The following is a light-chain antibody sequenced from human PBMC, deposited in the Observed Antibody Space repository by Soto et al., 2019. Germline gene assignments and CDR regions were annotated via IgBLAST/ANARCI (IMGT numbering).Light chain of an antibody. J-gene: IGKJ1*01. CDR2: EVS. CDR1: QSLIHSDGSTY. CDR3: MQGTHWPWT. Sequence: EVVMTQSPLSLPVTLGQPASISCRSSQSLIHSDGSTYLSWFQQRPGRSPRRLIYEVSDRDSGVPDRFSGSGSCTDFTLKISRVEAEDVGVYYCMQGTHWPWTFGHGTEVEIK. V-gene: IGKV2-30*02.